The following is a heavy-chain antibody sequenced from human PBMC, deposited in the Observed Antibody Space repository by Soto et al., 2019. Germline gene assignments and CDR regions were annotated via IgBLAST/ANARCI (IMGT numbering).Heavy chain of an antibody. Sequence: ASVKVSCKASGGTFSSYAISWVRQAPGQGLEWMGGIIPIFGTANYAQKFQGRVTITADESTSTAYMELSSLRSEDTAVYYCAGRYCISTSCPIDYWGQGTLVTVSS. J-gene: IGHJ4*02. CDR3: AGRYCISTSCPIDY. D-gene: IGHD2-2*01. V-gene: IGHV1-69*13. CDR1: GGTFSSYA. CDR2: IIPIFGTA.